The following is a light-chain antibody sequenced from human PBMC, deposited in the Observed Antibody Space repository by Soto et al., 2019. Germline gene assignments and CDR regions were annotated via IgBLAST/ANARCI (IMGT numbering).Light chain of an antibody. CDR2: SDI. J-gene: IGLJ1*01. Sequence: QSVLTQPPSASGTPGQRVTISCSGSSSNIGSNTINWYQQLPGTAPKLLIYSDIQRPSGGPDRFSGSKSGTSASLAISGLQSEDEADYYCATWDDSLNGYVFGAGTKLTVL. V-gene: IGLV1-44*01. CDR3: ATWDDSLNGYV. CDR1: SSNIGSNT.